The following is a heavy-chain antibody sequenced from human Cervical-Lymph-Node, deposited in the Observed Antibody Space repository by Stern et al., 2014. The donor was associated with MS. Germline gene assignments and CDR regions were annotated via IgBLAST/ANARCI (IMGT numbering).Heavy chain of an antibody. CDR3: ASNDWNY. CDR2: INTGSGDT. Sequence: QVQLVESGAEIKKPGASVKVSCKTSGYTFTGYGLHWVRQAPGQGLRWLRWINTGSGDTRYTHRFQGRVTITRDSYASTSYMDLSSLRSEDTAVFYCASNDWNYWGQGTLVTVSS. J-gene: IGHJ4*02. D-gene: IGHD3-3*01. CDR1: GYTFTGYG. V-gene: IGHV1-3*04.